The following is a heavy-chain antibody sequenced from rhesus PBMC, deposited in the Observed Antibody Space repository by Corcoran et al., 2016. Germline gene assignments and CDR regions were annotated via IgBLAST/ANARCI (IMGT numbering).Heavy chain of an antibody. D-gene: IGHD1-44*01. CDR3: ARDMSGRKSDGLDS. CDR2: ISGSSGST. J-gene: IGHJ6*01. V-gene: IGHV4-173*01. CDR1: GGSITTNF. Sequence: QLQLQESGQGLVKPSETLSLTCAVSGGSITTNFWNWIRQPPGKGLEWIGRISGSSGSTDYNPSLKSRVTISTDTSKNQFSLKFNAVTAADTAIYHCARDMSGRKSDGLDSWGQGVVVTVSS.